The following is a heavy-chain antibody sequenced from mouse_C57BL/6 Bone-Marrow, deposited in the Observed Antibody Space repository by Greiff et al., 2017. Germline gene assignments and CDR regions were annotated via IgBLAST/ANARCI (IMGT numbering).Heavy chain of an antibody. J-gene: IGHJ1*03. D-gene: IGHD2-12*01. CDR3: TRVPAYYNWYFDV. V-gene: IGHV5-9-1*02. Sequence: DVHLVESGEGLVKPGGSLKLSCAASGFTFSSYAMSWVRQTPEKRLEWVAYISSGGDYIYYADTVKGRFTISRDNARNTLYLQMSSLKSEDTAMYYCTRVPAYYNWYFDVWGTGTTVTVSS. CDR1: GFTFSSYA. CDR2: ISSGGDYI.